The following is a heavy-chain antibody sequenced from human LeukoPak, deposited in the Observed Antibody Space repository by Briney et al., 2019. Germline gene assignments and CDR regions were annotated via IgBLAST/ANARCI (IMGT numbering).Heavy chain of an antibody. V-gene: IGHV3-11*03. CDR2: ISNSGSYT. D-gene: IGHD6-19*01. Sequence: GGALRLSCAASGFTFSDEYMSWIRQAPGKGLEWASYISNSGSYTNYADSVKGRFTISRDNAKNSLYLQMNSLRAEDTAVYYCAKQDIRSSAWYDWGQGTLVTVSS. CDR3: AKQDIRSSAWYD. CDR1: GFTFSDEY. J-gene: IGHJ4*02.